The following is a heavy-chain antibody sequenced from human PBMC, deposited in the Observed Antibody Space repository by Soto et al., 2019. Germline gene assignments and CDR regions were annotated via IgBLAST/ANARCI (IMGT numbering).Heavy chain of an antibody. CDR3: AKHHSGWSPYYYYGREV. CDR2: ISGSGGST. D-gene: IGHD6-19*01. V-gene: IGHV3-23*01. J-gene: IGHJ6*04. Sequence: GGSLRLSCAASGFTFSSYAMSWVRQAPGKGLEWVSAISGSGGSTYYADSVKGRFTISRDNSKNTLYLQMNSLRAEDTAVYYYAKHHSGWSPYYYYGREVWGKGTTVTVSS. CDR1: GFTFSSYA.